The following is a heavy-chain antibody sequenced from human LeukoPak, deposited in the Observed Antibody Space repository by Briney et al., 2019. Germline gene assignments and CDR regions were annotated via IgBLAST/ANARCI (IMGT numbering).Heavy chain of an antibody. J-gene: IGHJ4*02. CDR1: GFTFSSYE. V-gene: IGHV3-48*03. CDR2: ISSSGSTI. CDR3: AVAVLEWLTYDY. Sequence: PGGSLRLSCAASGFTFSSYEMNWVRQAPGKGLEWVSYISSSGSTIYYADSVKGRFTISRDNAKNSLYLQMNSLRAEDTAVYDCAVAVLEWLTYDYWGQGTLVTVSS. D-gene: IGHD3-3*01.